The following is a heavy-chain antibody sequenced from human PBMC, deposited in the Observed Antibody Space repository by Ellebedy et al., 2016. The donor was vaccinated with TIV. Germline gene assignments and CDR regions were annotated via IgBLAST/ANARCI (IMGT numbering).Heavy chain of an antibody. V-gene: IGHV1-69*13. CDR2: IIPIFGTA. J-gene: IGHJ6*02. CDR3: ARGQARDYYYGMDV. CDR1: GGTFSSYA. Sequence: AASVKVSCKASGGTFSSYAISWVRQAPGQGLEWMGGIIPIFGTANYAQKFQGRVTITADESTSTAYMELSSLRSEDTAVYYCARGQARDYYYGMDVWGQGTTVTVSS.